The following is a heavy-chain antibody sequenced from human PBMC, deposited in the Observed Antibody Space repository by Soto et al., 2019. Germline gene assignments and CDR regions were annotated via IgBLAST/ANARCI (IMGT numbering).Heavy chain of an antibody. CDR2: TYYRSKWYN. Sequence: KQSPTLSLTCAISGDSVSSNSAAWNWIRQSPSRGLEWLGRTYYRSKWYNDYAVSVKSRITINPDTSKNQFSLQLNSVTPEDTAVYYCARVTIAEDTNYYYYYGMDVWGQGTTVTVSS. CDR1: GDSVSSNSAA. J-gene: IGHJ6*02. V-gene: IGHV6-1*01. D-gene: IGHD6-13*01. CDR3: ARVTIAEDTNYYYYYGMDV.